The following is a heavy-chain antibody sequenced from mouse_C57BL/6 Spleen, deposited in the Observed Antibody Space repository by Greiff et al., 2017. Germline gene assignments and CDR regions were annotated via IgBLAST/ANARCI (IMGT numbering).Heavy chain of an antibody. J-gene: IGHJ2*01. CDR1: GYAFSSYW. D-gene: IGHD2-2*01. Sequence: QVQLQQSGAELVKPGASVKISCTASGYAFSSYWMNWVQQRPGKGLEWIGQIYPGDGDTNYNGKFKGKATLTADKSSSTAYMQLSSLTSEDSAVYFCARAVTTDYWGQGTTLTVSS. V-gene: IGHV1-80*01. CDR3: ARAVTTDY. CDR2: IYPGDGDT.